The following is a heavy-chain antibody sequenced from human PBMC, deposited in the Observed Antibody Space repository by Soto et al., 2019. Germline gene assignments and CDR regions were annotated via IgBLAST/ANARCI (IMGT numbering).Heavy chain of an antibody. J-gene: IGHJ3*02. CDR2: INPNSGGT. D-gene: IGHD1-20*01. CDR3: ARVNKWYKGAFDI. V-gene: IGHV1-2*04. CDR1: GYTFTGYY. Sequence: ASVKVSCKASGYTFTGYYMHWVRQAPGQGLEWMGWINPNSGGTNYAQKFQGWVTMTRDTSNSTAYMELSRLRSDDTAVYYCARVNKWYKGAFDIWGQGTMVTVSS.